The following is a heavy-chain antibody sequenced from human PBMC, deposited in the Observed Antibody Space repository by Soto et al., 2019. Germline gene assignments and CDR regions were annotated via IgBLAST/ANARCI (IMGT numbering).Heavy chain of an antibody. V-gene: IGHV1-2*04. D-gene: IGHD6-19*01. CDR2: IYPNSGGT. CDR3: AISVSGRAGSYGMDV. Sequence: ASVKVSCKASGYTFTGYYMPWVRPAPGQGLVWMGWIYPNSGGTNYAQKFQGWVTMTRDTSISTAYMERRRLRSDDTAVYYCAISVSGRAGSYGMDVWGQGTTVTSP. CDR1: GYTFTGYY. J-gene: IGHJ6*02.